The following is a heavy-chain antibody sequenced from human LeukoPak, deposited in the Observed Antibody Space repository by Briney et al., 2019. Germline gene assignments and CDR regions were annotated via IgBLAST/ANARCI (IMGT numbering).Heavy chain of an antibody. D-gene: IGHD2/OR15-2a*01. Sequence: GGSLRLSCAASGFTFSSYGMHWVRQAPGKGLEWVAVIWYDGSNKYYADSVKGRFTISRDNSKNTLYLQMNSLRAEDTAVYYCARPQYGRRPPFDYWGQGTLVTVSS. V-gene: IGHV3-33*01. CDR2: IWYDGSNK. J-gene: IGHJ4*02. CDR1: GFTFSSYG. CDR3: ARPQYGRRPPFDY.